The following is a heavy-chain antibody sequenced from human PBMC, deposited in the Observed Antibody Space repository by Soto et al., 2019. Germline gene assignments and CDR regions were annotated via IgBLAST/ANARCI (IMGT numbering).Heavy chain of an antibody. CDR3: AKATTPVAGYSSSD. CDR2: ISGSGGST. Sequence: PGGSLRLSCSASGFTFSSYAMHWVRQAPGKGLEWVSAISGSGGSTYYADSVKGRFTISRDNSKNTLYLQMNSLRAEDTAVYYCAKATTPVAGYSSSDWGQGTLVTVSS. D-gene: IGHD6-13*01. CDR1: GFTFSSYA. J-gene: IGHJ4*02. V-gene: IGHV3-23*01.